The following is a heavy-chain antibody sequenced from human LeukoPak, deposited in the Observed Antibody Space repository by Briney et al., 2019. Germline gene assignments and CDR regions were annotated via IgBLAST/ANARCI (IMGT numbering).Heavy chain of an antibody. CDR2: IESDGRRT. J-gene: IGHJ4*02. V-gene: IGHV3-74*03. CDR1: GFTFSSTW. CDR3: AKDISYDFWSGRHFDY. Sequence: GGSLRLSCAASGFTFSSTWMHWVRQVPGKELVWVARIESDGRRTTYAESVKGRFTISRDNAKNSLYLQMNSLRAEDMALYYCAKDISYDFWSGRHFDYWGQGTLVTVSS. D-gene: IGHD3-3*01.